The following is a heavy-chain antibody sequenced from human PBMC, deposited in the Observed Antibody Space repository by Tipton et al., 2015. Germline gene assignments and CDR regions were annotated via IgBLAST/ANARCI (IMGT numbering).Heavy chain of an antibody. CDR1: GGSVNSANYY. Sequence: LRLSCTVSGGSVNSANYYWSWIRQPPGKGLEWIGYISYSGSTHYNPSFKSRVAISVDTSKNQFSLTLNSVTAADTAVYYCARGLEYGMDVWGQGTTVTVSS. V-gene: IGHV4-61*01. D-gene: IGHD5-24*01. CDR2: ISYSGST. J-gene: IGHJ6*02. CDR3: ARGLEYGMDV.